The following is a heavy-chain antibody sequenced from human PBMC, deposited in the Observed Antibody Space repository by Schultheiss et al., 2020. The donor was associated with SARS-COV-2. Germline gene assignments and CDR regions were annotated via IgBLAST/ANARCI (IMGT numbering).Heavy chain of an antibody. CDR2: INHSGST. Sequence: FYWRWFRQSPGKGLEWIGEINHSGSTNYNPSLKSRVTISVDTSKNQFSLKLSSVTAADTAVYYCARSIAVAAQFDYWGQGTLVTVSS. J-gene: IGHJ4*02. CDR3: ARSIAVAAQFDY. CDR1: FY. D-gene: IGHD6-19*01. V-gene: IGHV4-34*01.